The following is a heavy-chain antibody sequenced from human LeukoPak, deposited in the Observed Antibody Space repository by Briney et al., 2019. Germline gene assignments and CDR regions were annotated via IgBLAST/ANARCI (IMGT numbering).Heavy chain of an antibody. V-gene: IGHV3-30*18. D-gene: IGHD3-10*01. CDR3: TKELGASGSSHMCYFDY. CDR1: GFSLRNHG. J-gene: IGHJ4*02. Sequence: PGRSLILSCAASGFSLRNHGMNWVRQAPGKGLEWVAVVSHDGSAKFYADSVKGRFTISRDNPNNILYLQMNSLRPEDTAVYYCTKELGASGSSHMCYFDYWGQGILVTVSS. CDR2: VSHDGSAK.